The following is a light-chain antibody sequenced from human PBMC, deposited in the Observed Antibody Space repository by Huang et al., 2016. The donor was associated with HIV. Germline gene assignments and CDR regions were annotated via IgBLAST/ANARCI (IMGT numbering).Light chain of an antibody. CDR2: SAS. CDR1: QTAGSN. CDR3: QQYNKWPPGT. J-gene: IGKJ1*01. Sequence: EVVMTQSPATLSVSPGERATLSCRTSQTAGSNLAWYQQKPGQAPRLLIYSASTRATGVPARFSGRWSGTEFTLTISSRQSEDSGVYYCQQYNKWPPGTFGQGTKVEIK. V-gene: IGKV3-15*01.